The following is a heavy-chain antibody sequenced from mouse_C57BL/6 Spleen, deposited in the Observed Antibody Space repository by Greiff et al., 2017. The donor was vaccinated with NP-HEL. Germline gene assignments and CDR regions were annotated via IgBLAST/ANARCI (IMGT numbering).Heavy chain of an antibody. Sequence: QVQLQQSGAELVRPGTSVKVSCKASGYAFTNYLIEWVKQRPGQGLEWIGVINPGSGGTNYNEKFKGKATLTADKSSSTAYMQLSSLTSEDSAVYFCARSKSLRLMDYWGQGTSVTVSS. CDR3: ARSKSLRLMDY. CDR1: GYAFTNYL. CDR2: INPGSGGT. V-gene: IGHV1-54*01. J-gene: IGHJ4*01. D-gene: IGHD1-1*01.